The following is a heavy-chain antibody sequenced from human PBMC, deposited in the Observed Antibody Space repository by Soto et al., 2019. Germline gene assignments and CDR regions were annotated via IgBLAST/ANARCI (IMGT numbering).Heavy chain of an antibody. Sequence: QLQLQESGSGLVKPSQTLSLTCAVSGGSISSGGYSWSWIRQPPGKGLEWSGYIYHSGSTYYNPSLTSRATISVDRAKNQFSLKLSSVTAADTAVYYCAAGGGLPRYYWGQGTLVTVSS. CDR1: GGSISSGGYS. V-gene: IGHV4-30-2*01. D-gene: IGHD5-12*01. J-gene: IGHJ4*02. CDR2: IYHSGST. CDR3: AAGGGLPRYY.